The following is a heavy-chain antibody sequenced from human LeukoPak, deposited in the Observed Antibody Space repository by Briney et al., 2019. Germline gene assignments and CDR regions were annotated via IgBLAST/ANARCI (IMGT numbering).Heavy chain of an antibody. CDR3: ARDTSYSGSYHDL. CDR1: GYTFTGYY. D-gene: IGHD1-26*01. CDR2: INPNSGGT. Sequence: EASVKVSCKASGYTFTGYYMHWVRQAPGQGLEWMGWINPNSGGTNYAQKFQGRVTMTRDTSISTAYMELSRLRSDDTAVYYCARDTSYSGSYHDLWGQGTLVTVSS. J-gene: IGHJ4*02. V-gene: IGHV1-2*02.